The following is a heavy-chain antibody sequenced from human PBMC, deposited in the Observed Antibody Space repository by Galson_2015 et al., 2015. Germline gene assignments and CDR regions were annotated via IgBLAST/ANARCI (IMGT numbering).Heavy chain of an antibody. Sequence: SVKVSCKASGGTFSSYAISWVRQAPGQGLEWMGGIIPIFGTANYAQKFQGRVTITADESTSTAYMELSSLRSEDTAVYYCAREAVYSSSWYDHWFDPWGQGTLVTVSS. V-gene: IGHV1-69*13. CDR3: AREAVYSSSWYDHWFDP. CDR2: IIPIFGTA. J-gene: IGHJ5*02. D-gene: IGHD6-13*01. CDR1: GGTFSSYA.